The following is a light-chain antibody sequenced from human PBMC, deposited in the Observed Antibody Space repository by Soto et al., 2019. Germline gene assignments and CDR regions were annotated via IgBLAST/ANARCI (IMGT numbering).Light chain of an antibody. CDR2: GAS. CDR1: QSINNK. J-gene: IGKJ3*01. V-gene: IGKV3-15*01. CDR3: QQYNNWPPFT. Sequence: EIVMTQSPATLSVSPGESATLSCRASQSINNKLAWYQQQPGQAPRLLIYGASTRATGIPARFSGSGSGTEFTLTNSSLQSEDFAIYYCQQYNNWPPFTFGPGTKVDIK.